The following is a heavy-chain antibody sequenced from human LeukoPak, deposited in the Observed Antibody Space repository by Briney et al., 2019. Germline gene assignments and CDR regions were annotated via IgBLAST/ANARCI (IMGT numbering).Heavy chain of an antibody. V-gene: IGHV4-34*01. CDR3: ARGRGAVAGTRWGYYYYGMDV. CDR1: GDSISSLY. D-gene: IGHD6-19*01. CDR2: INHSGST. Sequence: SETLSLSCTVSGDSISSLYWSWIRQPPGKGLEWIGEINHSGSTNYNPSLKSRVTISVDTSKNQFSLKLSSVTAADTAVYYCARGRGAVAGTRWGYYYYGMDVWGQGTTVTVSS. J-gene: IGHJ6*02.